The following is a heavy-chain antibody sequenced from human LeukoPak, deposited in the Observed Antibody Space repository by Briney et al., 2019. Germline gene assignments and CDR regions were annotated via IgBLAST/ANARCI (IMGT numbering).Heavy chain of an antibody. J-gene: IGHJ4*02. D-gene: IGHD3-10*01. CDR3: ARDHYFKIDY. CDR2: IPSDDNPT. V-gene: IGHV3-74*01. CDR1: GFIFSNFA. Sequence: GGSLRLSCSASGFIFSNFAMHWVRQAPGKGLVWVARIPSDDNPTNYADSVQGRFTISRDNAKNTLYLHMNDLRVEDTAVYFCARDHYFKIDYWGQGTPVTVSS.